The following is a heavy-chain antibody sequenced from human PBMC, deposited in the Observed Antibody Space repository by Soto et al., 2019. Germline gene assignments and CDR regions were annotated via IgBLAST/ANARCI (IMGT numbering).Heavy chain of an antibody. D-gene: IGHD4-4*01. CDR2: IYWNNDK. CDR1: GFSLSTSGVG. Sequence: QITLKESGPTLVKPTQTLTLTCTFSGFSLSTSGVGVGWIRQPPGKAPEWLALIYWNNDKRYSPSLESRLTITNDTSKNQVVLTMANMDTVDTATYYCAHRRRIGEVAYSGWFDPGGQGILVTVSS. V-gene: IGHV2-5*01. J-gene: IGHJ5*02. CDR3: AHRRRIGEVAYSGWFDP.